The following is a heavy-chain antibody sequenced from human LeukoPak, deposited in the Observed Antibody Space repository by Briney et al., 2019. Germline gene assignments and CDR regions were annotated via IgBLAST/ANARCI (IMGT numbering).Heavy chain of an antibody. D-gene: IGHD6-19*01. V-gene: IGHV3-15*01. CDR3: TTLSRGEGIAVAELDY. CDR1: GFTFSNAW. CDR2: IKSKTDGGTT. J-gene: IGHJ4*02. Sequence: GGSLRLSCAASGFTFSNAWMSWVRQAPGKGLEWVGRIKSKTDGGTTDYAAPVKGRFTISRDDSKNTLYLQMNSLKTEDTDVYYCTTLSRGEGIAVAELDYWGQGTLVTVSS.